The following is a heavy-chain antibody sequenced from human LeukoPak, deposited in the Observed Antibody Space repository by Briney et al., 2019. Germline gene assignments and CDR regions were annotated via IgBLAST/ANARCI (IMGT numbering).Heavy chain of an antibody. V-gene: IGHV4-59*01. Sequence: PSQTLSLTCTLSGGSISTYYWSWIRQPPGKGLEWIGYIYHSGSTNYNPSLKSRVTISVDTSKNQFSLKLSSVIAADMAVYYCARGGGYASPIGYWGQGALVTVSS. CDR1: GGSISTYY. CDR3: ARGGGYASPIGY. D-gene: IGHD5-12*01. CDR2: IYHSGST. J-gene: IGHJ4*02.